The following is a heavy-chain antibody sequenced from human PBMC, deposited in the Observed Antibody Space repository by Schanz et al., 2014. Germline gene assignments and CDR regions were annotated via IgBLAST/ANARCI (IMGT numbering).Heavy chain of an antibody. J-gene: IGHJ3*02. CDR2: INTYNGNT. Sequence: QVQLVQSGAEMKKPGASVKVSCKASGYTFTFTTYGISWVRQVPGQGLEWMGWINTYNGNTNYAQKFQGRVTLTRDTSTSTAYMELSGLRSEDTAMYYCARDRWNYEGGIFDIWGQGPMVTVSS. D-gene: IGHD1-7*01. CDR1: GYTFTFTTYG. CDR3: ARDRWNYEGGIFDI. V-gene: IGHV1-18*01.